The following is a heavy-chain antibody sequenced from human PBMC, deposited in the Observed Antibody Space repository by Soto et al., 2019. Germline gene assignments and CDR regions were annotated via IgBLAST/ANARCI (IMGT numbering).Heavy chain of an antibody. J-gene: IGHJ4*02. CDR1: GFTFRTHA. D-gene: IGHD4-17*01. V-gene: IGHV3-23*01. CDR3: AKKLAYYGTWYYFDY. Sequence: PGXSLRLSCGASGFTFRTHAMNWVRQAPVKGLEWVSTISGSGTNTYYADSVKGRFTISRDNSKNTLYLQMDSLRAEDTAIYYCAKKLAYYGTWYYFDYWGQGTLVTVSS. CDR2: ISGSGTNT.